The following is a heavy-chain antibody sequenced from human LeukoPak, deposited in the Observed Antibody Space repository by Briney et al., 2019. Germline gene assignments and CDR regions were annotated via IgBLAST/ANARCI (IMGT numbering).Heavy chain of an antibody. CDR2: IKQDGSEK. CDR1: GFTFSLYW. D-gene: IGHD2-21*02. J-gene: IGHJ6*02. V-gene: IGHV3-7*01. CDR3: ARYCGGDCYGMDV. Sequence: PGGSLRLSCAASGFTFSLYWMSWVRQAPGKGLEWVANIKQDGSEKDYMDSVKGRFTISRDNPRNSLYLQMNSLRAEDTAVYYCARYCGGDCYGMDVWGQGTTVTVSS.